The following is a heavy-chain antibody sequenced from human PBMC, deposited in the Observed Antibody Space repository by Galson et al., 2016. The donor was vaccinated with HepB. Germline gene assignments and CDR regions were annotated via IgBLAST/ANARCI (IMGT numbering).Heavy chain of an antibody. V-gene: IGHV1-18*01. Sequence: SVKVSCKASGYTFTNFGITWVRQAPGQGLEWMGWISAYNGNTNYARKLRGRVTMTTDTSTSTVYMELRSLRSDDSAVYYCSFGEWEHDGFDIWGQGTMVTVSS. D-gene: IGHD3-10*01. CDR2: ISAYNGNT. CDR1: GYTFTNFG. J-gene: IGHJ3*02. CDR3: SFGEWEHDGFDI.